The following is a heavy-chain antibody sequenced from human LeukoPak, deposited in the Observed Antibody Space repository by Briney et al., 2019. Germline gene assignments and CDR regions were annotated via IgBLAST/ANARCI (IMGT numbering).Heavy chain of an antibody. CDR3: AKGDYYGSGSTFKNGIDV. D-gene: IGHD3-10*01. J-gene: IGHJ6*02. V-gene: IGHV3-23*01. CDR1: GFTFSSYA. Sequence: GGSLRLSCAASGFTFSSYAMSWVRQAPGKGLEWVSAVTASTGNTYYADSVKGRFTISRDNSKNTLYLQVNSLRAEDTAVYYCAKGDYYGSGSTFKNGIDVWGQGTTVTVSS. CDR2: VTASTGNT.